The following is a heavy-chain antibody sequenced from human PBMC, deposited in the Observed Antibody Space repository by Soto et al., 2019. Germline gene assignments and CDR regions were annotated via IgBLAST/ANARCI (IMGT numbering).Heavy chain of an antibody. D-gene: IGHD3-3*01. CDR1: GFTFSSYS. Sequence: PGGSLRLSCAASGFTFSSYSMNWVRQAPGEGLEWVSSISSSSSYIYYADSVKGRFTISRDNAKNSLYLQMNSLRAEDTAVYYCARDGPRPADYDFWSGYYNYYYGMDVWGQGTTVTVSS. V-gene: IGHV3-21*01. J-gene: IGHJ6*02. CDR3: ARDGPRPADYDFWSGYYNYYYGMDV. CDR2: ISSSSSYI.